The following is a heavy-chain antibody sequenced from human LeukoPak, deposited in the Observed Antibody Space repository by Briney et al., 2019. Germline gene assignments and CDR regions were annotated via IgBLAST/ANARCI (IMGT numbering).Heavy chain of an antibody. J-gene: IGHJ5*02. Sequence: PSETLSLTCTVSGGSISSGSYYWSWIRQPPGKGLEWIGYIYHSGSTYYNPSLKSRVTISVDRSKNQFSLKLSSVTAADTAVYYCARGSRDDFWSGFWFDPWGQGTLVTVSS. CDR1: GGSISSGSYY. CDR2: IYHSGST. D-gene: IGHD3-3*01. V-gene: IGHV4-30-2*01. CDR3: ARGSRDDFWSGFWFDP.